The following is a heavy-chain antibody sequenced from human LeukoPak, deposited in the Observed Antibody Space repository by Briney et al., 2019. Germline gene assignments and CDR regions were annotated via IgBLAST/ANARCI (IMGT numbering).Heavy chain of an antibody. CDR2: IEKDGSEK. Sequence: GGSLRLSCAVSGFTFSSHWMTWVRQAPGKGLEWVANIEKDGSEKYYADSVKGRFTIYRDDAKNSVYLQMNSLRAEDTAVYYCARGYSWSGYIYDYWGQGTLVTVSS. D-gene: IGHD3-3*01. CDR1: GFTFSSHW. J-gene: IGHJ4*02. CDR3: ARGYSWSGYIYDY. V-gene: IGHV3-7*01.